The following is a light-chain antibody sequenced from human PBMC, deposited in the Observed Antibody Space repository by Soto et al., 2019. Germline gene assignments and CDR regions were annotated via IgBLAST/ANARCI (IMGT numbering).Light chain of an antibody. J-gene: IGKJ3*01. CDR3: QQYNNGPPWT. Sequence: EIVMTQSPATLSVSPGERATLSCRASQSVSSNLAWYQQKPGQAPRLLIYGASTRATGIPARFSGSRSGTEFTLTISSLQSEDFAVYYCQQYNNGPPWTFGTGTKVDIK. V-gene: IGKV3-15*01. CDR1: QSVSSN. CDR2: GAS.